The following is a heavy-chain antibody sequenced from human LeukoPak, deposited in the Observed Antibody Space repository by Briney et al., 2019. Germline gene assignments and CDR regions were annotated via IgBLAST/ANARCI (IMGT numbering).Heavy chain of an antibody. CDR3: AKYIRVASYLDY. CDR2: ISGSGGST. D-gene: IGHD2-21*01. CDR1: GFTFSSYA. V-gene: IGHV3-23*01. Sequence: GGSLRLSCAASGFTFSSYAMSWVRQAPGKGLEWVSVISGSGGSTYYADSVKGRFTISRDNSKNTLYLQMNSLRAEDTAVYYCAKYIRVASYLDYWGQGALVTVSS. J-gene: IGHJ4*02.